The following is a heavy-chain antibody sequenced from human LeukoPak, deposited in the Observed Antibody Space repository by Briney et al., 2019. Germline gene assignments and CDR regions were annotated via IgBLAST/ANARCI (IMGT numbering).Heavy chain of an antibody. Sequence: GGSLRLSCAASGFTFISYCMHWVRQAPGKGLEWVALISYHGTQKYYADSVKGRFTISRDNSKNTLYLQMNSLRTEDTAVYFCAREGSDSSGYSDAFDIWGQGTMVTVSS. J-gene: IGHJ3*02. CDR3: AREGSDSSGYSDAFDI. CDR2: ISYHGTQK. D-gene: IGHD3-22*01. CDR1: GFTFISYC. V-gene: IGHV3-30-3*01.